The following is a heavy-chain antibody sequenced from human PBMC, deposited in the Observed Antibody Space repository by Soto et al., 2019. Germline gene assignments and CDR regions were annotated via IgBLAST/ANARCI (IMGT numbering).Heavy chain of an antibody. CDR1: GFTFNTYT. J-gene: IGHJ4*02. CDR2: ITTSSSI. Sequence: PGGSLRLSCAASGFTFNTYTMNWVRQAPGKGLEWVSSITTSSSIYYADSVKGRFTISRDNAKNSMYLQMNSLRAEDTAVYYCARDADYGDKKGFDYWGQGTLVTVSS. V-gene: IGHV3-21*06. D-gene: IGHD4-17*01. CDR3: ARDADYGDKKGFDY.